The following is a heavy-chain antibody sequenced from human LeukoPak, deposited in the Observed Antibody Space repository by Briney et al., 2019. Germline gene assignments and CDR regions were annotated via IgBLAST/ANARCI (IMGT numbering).Heavy chain of an antibody. J-gene: IGHJ4*02. CDR1: GYTFTSYG. CDR2: IIPILGIA. D-gene: IGHD2-15*01. Sequence: AASVKVSCKASGYTFTSYGISWVRQAPGQGLEWMGRIIPILGIANYAQKFQGRVTITADKSTSTAYMELSSLRSEDTAVYYCARGPYNRAAKGTLPSFDYWGQGTLVTVSS. V-gene: IGHV1-69*04. CDR3: ARGPYNRAAKGTLPSFDY.